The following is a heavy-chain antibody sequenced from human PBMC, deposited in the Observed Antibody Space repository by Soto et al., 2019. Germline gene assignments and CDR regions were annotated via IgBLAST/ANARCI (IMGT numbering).Heavy chain of an antibody. J-gene: IGHJ6*02. CDR3: TSSSRTRVYYYGMDV. CDR2: IESKTDGGTT. CDR1: GFTFSNAW. V-gene: IGHV3-15*07. D-gene: IGHD2-2*01. Sequence: PGGSLRLSCAASGFTFSNAWMNWVRQAPGKGLEWVGHIESKTDGGTTDCAAPVKGRFTISRDDSKNTLYLQMNSLKTEDTAVYYCTSSSRTRVYYYGMDVWGQGTTVTVSS.